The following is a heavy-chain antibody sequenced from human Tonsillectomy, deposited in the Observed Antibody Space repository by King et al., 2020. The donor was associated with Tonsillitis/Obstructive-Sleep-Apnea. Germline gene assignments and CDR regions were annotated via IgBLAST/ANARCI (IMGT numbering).Heavy chain of an antibody. Sequence: VQLVESGGDLVQPGGSLRLSCAASGFTFSDHYMDWVRQAPGKGLEWVGRTRKNSNSYTTEYAASVKGRFTISRDDSKNSLFLQMNSLKTEDTAVYYCVRIYMGYSDYWGQGTLVTVSS. J-gene: IGHJ4*02. V-gene: IGHV3-72*01. D-gene: IGHD3-22*01. CDR2: TRKNSNSYTT. CDR3: VRIYMGYSDY. CDR1: GFTFSDHY.